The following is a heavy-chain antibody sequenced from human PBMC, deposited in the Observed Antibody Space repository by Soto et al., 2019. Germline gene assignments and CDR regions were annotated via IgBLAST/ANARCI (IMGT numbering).Heavy chain of an antibody. CDR2: IDWDDDK. CDR3: IQSRCGGDCLQSYASYYYYGMDV. Sequence: SGPTLVNPTQTLTLTCTFSGFSLSTSGMCVSWIRQPPGKALEWLALIDWDDDKYYSTSLKTRLTITKDTSKNQVVLTMTNMDPVDTATYYCIQSRCGGDCLQSYASYYYYGMDVWGQGTTVTVSS. J-gene: IGHJ6*02. CDR1: GFSLSTSGMC. D-gene: IGHD2-21*02. V-gene: IGHV2-70*12.